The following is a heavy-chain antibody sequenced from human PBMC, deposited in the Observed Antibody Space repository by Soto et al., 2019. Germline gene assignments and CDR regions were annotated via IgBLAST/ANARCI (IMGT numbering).Heavy chain of an antibody. CDR1: GGPFSGVY. V-gene: IGHV4-34*01. D-gene: IGHD2-21*01. CDR2: VNHRGSA. CDR3: ARDAFCGSGTCRVGHWFDP. J-gene: IGHJ5*02. Sequence: SETLSLTCAVSGGPFSGVYWSWIRQPPGKGLEWIVGVNHRGSANYNPSLESRVTMSVDTSKNQFSLKLTSVTAADSAVYYCARDAFCGSGTCRVGHWFDPWGQGTLVTVSS.